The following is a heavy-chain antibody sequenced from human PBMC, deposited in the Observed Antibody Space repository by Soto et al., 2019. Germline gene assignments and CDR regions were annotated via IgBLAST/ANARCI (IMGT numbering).Heavy chain of an antibody. CDR3: ARITGTRCYFDY. J-gene: IGHJ4*02. CDR2: IDWDDDK. D-gene: IGHD6-13*01. CDR1: GFSLSTSGMC. Sequence: SGPTLVNPTQTLTLTCTFSGFSLSTSGMCVSWIRQPPGKALEWLARIDWDDDKYYSTSLKTRLTISKDTSKKQVVLTMTNMDPVDTATYYCARITGTRCYFDYWGQGTVVTVSS. V-gene: IGHV2-70*11.